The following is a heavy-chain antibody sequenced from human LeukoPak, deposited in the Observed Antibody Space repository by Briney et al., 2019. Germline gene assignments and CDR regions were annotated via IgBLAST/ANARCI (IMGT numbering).Heavy chain of an antibody. D-gene: IGHD3-16*01. V-gene: IGHV1-69*02. CDR2: IIPILGIA. Sequence: ASVKVSCKASGGTFSSYTISWVRQAPGQGLEWMGRIIPILGIANYAQKFQGRVTLTRNTSISTAYMELSSLRSEDTAVYYCARGATHRIMITFGGVATFDYWGQGTLVTVSS. CDR1: GGTFSSYT. CDR3: ARGATHRIMITFGGVATFDY. J-gene: IGHJ4*02.